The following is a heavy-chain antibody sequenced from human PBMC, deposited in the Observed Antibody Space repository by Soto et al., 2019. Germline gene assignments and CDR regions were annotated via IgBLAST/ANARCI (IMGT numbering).Heavy chain of an antibody. D-gene: IGHD6-19*01. J-gene: IGHJ3*02. Sequence: QLQLQESGPGLVKPSETLSLTCTVSGGSISSSSYYWGWIRQPPGKGLEWIGSIYYSGSTYYNPSLKSRVTISVDTSKNQSSLKLSSVTAADTAVYYCARHAAVAGTGGAFDIWGQGTMVTVSS. V-gene: IGHV4-39*01. CDR2: IYYSGST. CDR3: ARHAAVAGTGGAFDI. CDR1: GGSISSSSYY.